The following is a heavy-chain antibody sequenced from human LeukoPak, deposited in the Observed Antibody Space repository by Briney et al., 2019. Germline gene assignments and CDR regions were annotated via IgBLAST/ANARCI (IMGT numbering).Heavy chain of an antibody. Sequence: GGSLRLSCAASGFSFSNYWMHWVRRAPGKGLVWVSRINSDGSSTTYADSVKGRFTISRDNAKNTLYLQMNSLRAEDTAVYYCARDGVEFYNWFDPWGQGTLVTVSS. CDR1: GFSFSNYW. D-gene: IGHD2-21*01. J-gene: IGHJ5*02. V-gene: IGHV3-74*01. CDR2: INSDGSST. CDR3: ARDGVEFYNWFDP.